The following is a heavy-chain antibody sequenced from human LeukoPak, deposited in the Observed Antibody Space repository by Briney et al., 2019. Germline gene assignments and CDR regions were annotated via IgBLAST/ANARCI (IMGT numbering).Heavy chain of an antibody. CDR2: ISSSGSTI. CDR1: GFTFSDYY. D-gene: IGHD4-17*01. Sequence: GGSLRLSCAASGFTFSDYYMSWIRQAPGKGLEWVSYISSSGSTIYYADSVKGRFTISRDNAKNSLYLQMNSLRAEDTAVYYCARDRTTTTQFASDYWGQGTLVTVSS. J-gene: IGHJ4*02. V-gene: IGHV3-11*04. CDR3: ARDRTTTTQFASDY.